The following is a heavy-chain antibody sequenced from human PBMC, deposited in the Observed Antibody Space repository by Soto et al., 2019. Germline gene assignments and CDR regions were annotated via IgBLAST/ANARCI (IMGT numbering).Heavy chain of an antibody. CDR1: GFTLSGYD. CDR2: IGSAGDT. CDR3: AKGAWLDS. V-gene: IGHV3-13*01. Sequence: GGSLRLSFAASGFTLSGYDIHWVRQATGKGLEWVSGIGSAGDTYYEDSVKGRFTISRDNSKNTLYLQMISLRAEDTALYYCAKGAWLDSWGQGSLVTVSS. J-gene: IGHJ4*02.